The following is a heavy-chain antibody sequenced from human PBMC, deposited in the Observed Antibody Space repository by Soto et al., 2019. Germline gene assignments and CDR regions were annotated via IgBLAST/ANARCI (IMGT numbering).Heavy chain of an antibody. CDR2: IIPIFGTA. CDR1: GGTFSSYA. J-gene: IGHJ6*02. V-gene: IGHV1-69*12. Sequence: QVQLVQSGAEVKKPGSSVKVSCKASGGTFSSYAISWVRQAPGQGLEWMGGIIPIFGTANYAQKFQGRVTITADEFTSPAYMELSSLRSEDTAVYYCARLGAAAGTPYYYYGMDVWGQGTTVTVSS. D-gene: IGHD6-13*01. CDR3: ARLGAAAGTPYYYYGMDV.